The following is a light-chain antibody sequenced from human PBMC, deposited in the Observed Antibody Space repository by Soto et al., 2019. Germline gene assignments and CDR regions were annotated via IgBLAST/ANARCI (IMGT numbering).Light chain of an antibody. CDR1: TSDVGGYNY. CDR2: EVT. J-gene: IGLJ3*02. Sequence: QSALTQPASVSGSPGQSIAISCTGTTSDVGGYNYVSWYQHHPGKAPKVIIYEVTNRPSGVSHRFSGSRSGNTASLTISGLQAEDEADYYCNAYTTSDTWVFGGGTKVTVL. CDR3: NAYTTSDTWV. V-gene: IGLV2-14*01.